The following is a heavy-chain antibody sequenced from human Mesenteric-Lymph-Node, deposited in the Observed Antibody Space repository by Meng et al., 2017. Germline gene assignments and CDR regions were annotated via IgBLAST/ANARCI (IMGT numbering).Heavy chain of an antibody. CDR1: GYTFTSYG. V-gene: IGHV1-18*01. Sequence: ASVKVSCKASGYTFTSYGISWVRQAPGQGLEWMGWISAYNGNTNYAQKLQGRVTMTTDTSTSTAYMELSSLRSEDTAVYYCANYGSGSYHQASDAFDIWGQGTMVTVSS. CDR3: ANYGSGSYHQASDAFDI. D-gene: IGHD3-10*01. J-gene: IGHJ3*02. CDR2: ISAYNGNT.